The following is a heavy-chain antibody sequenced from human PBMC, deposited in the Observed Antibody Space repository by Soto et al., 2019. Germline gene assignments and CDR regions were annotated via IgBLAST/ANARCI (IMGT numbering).Heavy chain of an antibody. CDR2: INAGNGNT. CDR1: GYTFTSFA. J-gene: IGHJ4*02. V-gene: IGHV1-3*01. CDR3: ARLWSEREPNFDH. Sequence: ASVKVSCKASGYTFTSFAMHWVRQAPGQRLEWMGWINAGNGNTKYSQKFQGRVTITRDTSASTAYMELSSLKTEDTAVYYCARLWSEREPNFDHWGQGTLVTVSS. D-gene: IGHD1-26*01.